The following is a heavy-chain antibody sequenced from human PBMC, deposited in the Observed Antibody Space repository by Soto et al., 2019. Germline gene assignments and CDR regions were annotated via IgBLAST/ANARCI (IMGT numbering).Heavy chain of an antibody. CDR3: AHTQFKYCGGDCYLDY. V-gene: IGHV2-5*02. CDR2: IYWDDDK. J-gene: IGHJ4*02. D-gene: IGHD2-21*02. Sequence: SGATLVNPAETLTLTCTFSGFSLSTSGLGVGWIRQPPGKALEWLALIYWDDDKRYSPSLKSRLTITKDTSKNQVVLTMTNMDPVDTATYYCAHTQFKYCGGDCYLDYWGQGTLVTVSS. CDR1: GFSLSTSGLG.